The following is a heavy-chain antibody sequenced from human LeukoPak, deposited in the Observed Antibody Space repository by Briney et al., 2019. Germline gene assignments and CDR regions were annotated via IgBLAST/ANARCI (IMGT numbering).Heavy chain of an antibody. V-gene: IGHV4-59*01. CDR1: GGSISSYY. Sequence: SETLSLTCTVSGGSISSYYWSWIRQPPGKGLEWIGYIYYSGSTNYNPSLKSRVTISVDTSKNQFPLKLSSVTAADTAVYYCARVLKGRAPFDYWGQGTLVTVSS. CDR3: ARVLKGRAPFDY. CDR2: IYYSGST. J-gene: IGHJ4*02.